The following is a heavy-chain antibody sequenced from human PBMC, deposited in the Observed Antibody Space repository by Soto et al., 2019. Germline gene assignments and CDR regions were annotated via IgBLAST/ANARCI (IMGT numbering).Heavy chain of an antibody. J-gene: IGHJ6*03. CDR1: GFKFSSYG. CDR3: ARNGAARPVYYYYMDV. Sequence: GESLKISYEASGFKFSSYGMHWVRQAPGKGLEWVAVIWYDGSNKYYADSVKGRFTISRDNSKNTLYLQMNSLRAEDTAVYYCARNGAARPVYYYYMDVWGKGTTVTVSS. CDR2: IWYDGSNK. V-gene: IGHV3-33*01. D-gene: IGHD6-6*01.